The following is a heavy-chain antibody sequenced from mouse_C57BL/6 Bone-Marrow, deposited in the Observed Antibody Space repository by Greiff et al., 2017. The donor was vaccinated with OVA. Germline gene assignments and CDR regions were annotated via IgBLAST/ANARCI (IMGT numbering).Heavy chain of an antibody. Sequence: QVQLQQPGAELVKPGASVKLSCKASGYTFTSYWMHWVKQRPGRGLEWIGRIDPNSGGTKYNEKFKSKATLTVDKPSSTAYMQLSSLTSEDSAVYYCARGRALITTVAPAMDYWGQGTSVTVSS. D-gene: IGHD1-1*01. CDR2: IDPNSGGT. V-gene: IGHV1-72*01. J-gene: IGHJ4*01. CDR3: ARGRALITTVAPAMDY. CDR1: GYTFTSYW.